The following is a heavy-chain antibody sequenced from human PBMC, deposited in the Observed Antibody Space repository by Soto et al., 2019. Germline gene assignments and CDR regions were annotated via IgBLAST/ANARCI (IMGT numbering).Heavy chain of an antibody. CDR3: ARRLYYDSSGFEGGGMDV. J-gene: IGHJ6*02. CDR2: IYYSGST. V-gene: IGHV4-39*01. Sequence: SETLSLTCTVSGGSISSSSYYWGWIRQPPGQGLEWIGSIYYSGSTYYNPSLKSRVTISVDTSKNQFSLKLSSVTAADTAVYYCARRLYYDSSGFEGGGMDVWGQGTTVTVSS. CDR1: GGSISSSSYY. D-gene: IGHD3-22*01.